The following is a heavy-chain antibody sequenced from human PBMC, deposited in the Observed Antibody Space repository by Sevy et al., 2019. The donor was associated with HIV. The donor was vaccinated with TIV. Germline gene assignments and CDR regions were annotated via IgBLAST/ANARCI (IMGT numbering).Heavy chain of an antibody. CDR1: GGSISSYY. V-gene: IGHV4-59*08. CDR2: IYYSGST. CDR3: ARQSMGGAFDI. D-gene: IGHD3-16*01. J-gene: IGHJ3*02. Sequence: SETLSLTCTVSGGSISSYYWSWIRQPPGKGLEWIGYIYYSGSTNYNPSLKSRVTISVDTSKNQFSLKLSSVTAADTAVYYCARQSMGGAFDIWGQRTLVTVSS.